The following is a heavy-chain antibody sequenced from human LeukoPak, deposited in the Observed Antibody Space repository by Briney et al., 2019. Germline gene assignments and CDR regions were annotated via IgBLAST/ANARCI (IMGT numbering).Heavy chain of an antibody. J-gene: IGHJ4*02. CDR2: ISAYNGNT. Sequence: ASVKVSCKASGYTFTSYGISWVRQAPGQGLEWMGWISAYNGNTNYAQKLQGRVTMTTDTSTRTAYMELRSLRSDDTAVYYCARVDYGDGYFDYWGQGTLVTVSS. CDR3: ARVDYGDGYFDY. CDR1: GYTFTSYG. D-gene: IGHD4-17*01. V-gene: IGHV1-18*01.